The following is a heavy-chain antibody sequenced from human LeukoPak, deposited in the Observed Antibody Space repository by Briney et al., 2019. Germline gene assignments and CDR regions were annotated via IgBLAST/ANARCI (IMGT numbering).Heavy chain of an antibody. CDR2: INPNSGGT. V-gene: IGHV1-2*02. CDR3: ARDISDCSSTSCSRLHFDY. D-gene: IGHD2-2*01. J-gene: IGHJ4*02. Sequence: ASVKVSCKASGFTFTAYYMHWVRQAPGQGLEWMGWINPNSGGTNYAQKFQGRVTMTRDTSISTAYMELSRLRSDDTAIYYCARDISDCSSTSCSRLHFDYWGQGTLVTVSS. CDR1: GFTFTAYY.